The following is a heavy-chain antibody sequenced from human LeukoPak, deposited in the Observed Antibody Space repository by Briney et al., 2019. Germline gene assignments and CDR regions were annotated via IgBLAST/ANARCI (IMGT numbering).Heavy chain of an antibody. Sequence: LETLSLTCTVSGGSISSYYWSWIRQPPGKGLEWIGYIYYSGSTNYNPSLKSRVTKSVDTSKNQFSLKLSSVTAADTAVYYCARGEYSSSLFYYYYYMDVWGKGTTVTVSS. D-gene: IGHD6-6*01. CDR2: IYYSGST. J-gene: IGHJ6*03. V-gene: IGHV4-59*01. CDR1: GGSISSYY. CDR3: ARGEYSSSLFYYYYYMDV.